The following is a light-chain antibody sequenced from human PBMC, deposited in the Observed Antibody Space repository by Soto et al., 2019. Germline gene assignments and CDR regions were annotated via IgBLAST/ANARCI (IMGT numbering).Light chain of an antibody. J-gene: IGKJ3*01. CDR3: QQYNASPLT. V-gene: IGKV3-20*01. CDR1: QSLNTNS. Sequence: EIVLTQSPGTLSSSPGERATLSCRASQSLNTNSLAWYQQKPGQTPRLLIYAASTRDTDIPDRFIGSGSGTDFALTITRLEPEDFALYYCQQYNASPLTFGPGTKLDVK. CDR2: AAS.